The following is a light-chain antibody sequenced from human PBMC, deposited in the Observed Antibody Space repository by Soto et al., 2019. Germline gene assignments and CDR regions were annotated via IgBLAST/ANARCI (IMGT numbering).Light chain of an antibody. CDR3: QQYGSSPGT. Sequence: EIVLTQSPGTLSLSPGERATLSCRASQSVSSSYLARNQQKPGQAPRLLIYGASSRATGIPDRFSGSGSGTDFTLTIIRLEPEAFAVYYCQQYGSSPGTFGPGTKVEIK. V-gene: IGKV3-20*01. CDR1: QSVSSSY. J-gene: IGKJ1*01. CDR2: GAS.